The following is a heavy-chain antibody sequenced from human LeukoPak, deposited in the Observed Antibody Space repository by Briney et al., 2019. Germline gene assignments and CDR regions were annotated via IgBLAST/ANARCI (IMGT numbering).Heavy chain of an antibody. D-gene: IGHD4-17*01. CDR2: INPNSRGT. V-gene: IGHV1-2*02. J-gene: IGHJ4*02. Sequence: ASVKVSCKASGYTFTGYYMHWVRQAPGQGLEWMGWINPNSRGTDYAQKFQGRVTMTRETSISTAYMELSRLRSDDTAVYYCARGDDNGDYEAIDWGQGTLVTVSS. CDR3: ARGDDNGDYEAID. CDR1: GYTFTGYY.